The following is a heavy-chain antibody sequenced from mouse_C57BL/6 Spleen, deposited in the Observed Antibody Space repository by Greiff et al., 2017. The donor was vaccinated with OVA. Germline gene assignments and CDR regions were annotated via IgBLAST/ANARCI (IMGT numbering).Heavy chain of an antibody. D-gene: IGHD1-1*01. Sequence: VQLQQSVAELVRPGASVKLSCTASGFNIKNTYMHWVKQRPEQGLEWIGRIDPANGNTKYAPKFQGKATITADTSSNTAYLQLSSLTSEDTAIYYCAREGVITTVVASGYYAMDYWGQGTSVTVSS. CDR2: IDPANGNT. CDR1: GFNIKNTY. J-gene: IGHJ4*01. CDR3: AREGVITTVVASGYYAMDY. V-gene: IGHV14-3*01.